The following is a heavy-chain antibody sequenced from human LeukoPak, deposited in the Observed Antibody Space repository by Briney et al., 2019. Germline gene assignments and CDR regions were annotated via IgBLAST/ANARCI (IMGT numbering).Heavy chain of an antibody. CDR3: ARESSFNWNDATGDAFDI. CDR1: GGSISGWY. D-gene: IGHD1-20*01. V-gene: IGHV4-39*07. Sequence: SETLSLTCTVSGGSISGWYWSWIRQPPGKGLEWIGSIYYSGSTYYNPSLKSRVTISVDTSKNQFSLKLSSVTAADTAVYYCARESSFNWNDATGDAFDIWGQGTMVTVSS. J-gene: IGHJ3*02. CDR2: IYYSGST.